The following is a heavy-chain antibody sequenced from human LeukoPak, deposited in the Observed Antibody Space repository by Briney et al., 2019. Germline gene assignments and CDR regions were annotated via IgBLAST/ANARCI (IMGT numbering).Heavy chain of an antibody. CDR2: ISGSGGTT. Sequence: GGSLRLSCAASGFTFSSYVMSWVRQAPGKGLEWVSVISGSGGTTKYADSVKGRFTVSRDNSKNTLYLQMNSLRAEDTAVYYCAKDSRRFDYWGQGTLVTVSS. J-gene: IGHJ4*02. CDR3: AKDSRRFDY. CDR1: GFTFSSYV. V-gene: IGHV3-23*01.